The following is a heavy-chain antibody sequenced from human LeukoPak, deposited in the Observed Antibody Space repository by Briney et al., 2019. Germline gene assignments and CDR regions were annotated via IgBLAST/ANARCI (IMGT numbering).Heavy chain of an antibody. CDR1: GFTFSSYS. D-gene: IGHD6-13*01. Sequence: GGSLRLSCAASGFTFSSYSMNWVRQAPGKGLEWVSSISSSSSYIYYADSVKGRFTISRDNAKNSLYLQMNSLTAEDTAVYYCARDPGIAAADPYWGQGTLVTVSS. V-gene: IGHV3-21*01. CDR3: ARDPGIAAADPY. CDR2: ISSSSSYI. J-gene: IGHJ4*02.